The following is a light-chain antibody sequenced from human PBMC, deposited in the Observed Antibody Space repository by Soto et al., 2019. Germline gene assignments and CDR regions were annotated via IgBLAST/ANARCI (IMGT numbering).Light chain of an antibody. J-gene: IGLJ2*01. CDR1: SSDVGGYNY. CDR2: EVS. V-gene: IGLV2-14*01. Sequence: QSALTQPASVSGSPGQSITISCTGTSSDVGGYNYVSWYQQYPGKAPNLIIYEVSNRPSGVSNRFSGSKSGNTASLTIFGLQAGDEADYHCSSYSSTGTLVVFGGGTKLTVL. CDR3: SSYSSTGTLVV.